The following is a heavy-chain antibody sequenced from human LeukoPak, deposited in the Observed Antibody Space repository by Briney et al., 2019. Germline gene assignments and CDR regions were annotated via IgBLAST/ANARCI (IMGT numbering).Heavy chain of an antibody. Sequence: GGSLRLSCVASGFTFTDHPMSWVRQAPGKGLEWVSAISGSGGSTYYADSVKGRFTISRGNSKNTLYLQMNSLRAEDTAVYYCAKGAPQLVLPLDYWGQGTLVTVSS. CDR3: AKGAPQLVLPLDY. CDR1: GFTFTDHP. CDR2: ISGSGGST. J-gene: IGHJ4*02. V-gene: IGHV3-23*01. D-gene: IGHD2-2*01.